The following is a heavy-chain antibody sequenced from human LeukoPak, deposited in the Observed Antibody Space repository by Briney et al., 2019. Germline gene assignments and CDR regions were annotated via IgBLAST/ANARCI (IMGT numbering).Heavy chain of an antibody. D-gene: IGHD3-22*01. V-gene: IGHV3-23*01. CDR3: ARATYYYDSSGYKDFYFDD. CDR1: GFTFSSYA. CDR2: ISGSGGSP. J-gene: IGHJ4*02. Sequence: GGSLRLSCAASGFTFSSYAMSWVRLAPGKGLEWVSSISGSGGSPYYADSVKGRFTLSRDNSKNTLYLQMNSLRAEDTAVYYCARATYYYDSSGYKDFYFDDWGQGTLVTVSS.